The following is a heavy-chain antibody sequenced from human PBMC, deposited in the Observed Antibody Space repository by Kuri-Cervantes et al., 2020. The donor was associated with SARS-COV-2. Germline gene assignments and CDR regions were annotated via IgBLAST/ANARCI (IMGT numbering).Heavy chain of an antibody. V-gene: IGHV1-18*01. CDR1: GYTFPSYG. CDR3: AREGDTGIGRYYYYMDV. D-gene: IGHD5-18*01. Sequence: ASVKVSCSASGYTFPSYGIIWWRQAAGQGREWRGWISAYNGNTNYAQKLQGRVTMTTDTSTNTAYIELRSLRSDDTAVYYCAREGDTGIGRYYYYMDVWGKGTTVTVSS. J-gene: IGHJ6*03. CDR2: ISAYNGNT.